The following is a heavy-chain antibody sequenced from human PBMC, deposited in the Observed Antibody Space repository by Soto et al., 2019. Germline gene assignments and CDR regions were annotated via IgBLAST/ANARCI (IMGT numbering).Heavy chain of an antibody. V-gene: IGHV1-46*01. CDR1: GYIFTAYS. CDR3: AREENCSDGICYSEYFQR. D-gene: IGHD2-15*01. CDR2: VNPSGGST. J-gene: IGHJ1*01. Sequence: QVQLVQSGAEVKKPGASVKVSCKASGYIFTAYSMHWVRQAPGQGLEWMGVVNPSGGSTNYAQKFQGRITMTRDTATNTVYNELSSLKSEGTAVYYCAREENCSDGICYSEYFQRWGQGTLVTVSS.